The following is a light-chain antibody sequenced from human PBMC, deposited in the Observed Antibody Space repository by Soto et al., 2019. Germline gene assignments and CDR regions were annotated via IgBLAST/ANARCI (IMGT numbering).Light chain of an antibody. CDR3: CSYAGSYTHV. CDR1: SSDVGGYNF. J-gene: IGLJ1*01. Sequence: TQPRSVSGSPGQSVTISCTGTSSDVGGYNFVSWYQQYPGKAPKLIIYDVTKGPSGVPDRFSGSKSGNTASLTISGLQTDDEADYYCCSYAGSYTHVFXTGTKVTVL. V-gene: IGLV2-11*01. CDR2: DVT.